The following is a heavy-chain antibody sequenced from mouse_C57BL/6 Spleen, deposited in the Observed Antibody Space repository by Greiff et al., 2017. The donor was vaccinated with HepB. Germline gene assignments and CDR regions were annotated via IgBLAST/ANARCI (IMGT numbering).Heavy chain of an antibody. V-gene: IGHV1-55*01. CDR3: ARSNYGNYGFAY. CDR1: GYTFTSYW. D-gene: IGHD2-1*01. CDR2: IYPGSGST. Sequence: QVQLQQPGAELVKPGASVKMSCKASGYTFTSYWITWVKQRPGQGLEWIGDIYPGSGSTNYNEKFKSKATLTVDTSSSTAYMQLSSRTSEDSAVYYCARSNYGNYGFAYWGQGTLVTVSA. J-gene: IGHJ3*01.